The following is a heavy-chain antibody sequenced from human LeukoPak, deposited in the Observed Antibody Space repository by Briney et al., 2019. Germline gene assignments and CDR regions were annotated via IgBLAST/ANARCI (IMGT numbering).Heavy chain of an antibody. CDR2: IQSKTYGEGT. D-gene: IGHD1-1*01. Sequence: GGSLRLSCTVSGLSFGDYGMSWVRQAPGKGLEWVSFIQSKTYGEGTMYAASVRGRFTISRDDSRSTAYLQMNSLKTEDTAVYYCTRVLLEPQRSFYYYYMDVWGKGTTVTVSS. J-gene: IGHJ6*03. CDR3: TRVLLEPQRSFYYYYMDV. CDR1: GLSFGDYG. V-gene: IGHV3-49*04.